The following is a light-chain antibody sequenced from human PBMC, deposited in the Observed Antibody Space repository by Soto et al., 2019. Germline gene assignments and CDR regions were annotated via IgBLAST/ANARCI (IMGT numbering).Light chain of an antibody. CDR3: QQYGNSRT. J-gene: IGKJ1*01. V-gene: IGKV3-20*01. CDR2: VAS. CDR1: QTVSNNF. Sequence: EIVLTQSPGTLSLSPGERATLSCSASQTVSNNFLAWYQQKPGQAPRLLIYVASSSATGIPDRFSGSGSGTYFTPTISRLEPEDFAVYFCQQYGNSRTCGQGTKVEIK.